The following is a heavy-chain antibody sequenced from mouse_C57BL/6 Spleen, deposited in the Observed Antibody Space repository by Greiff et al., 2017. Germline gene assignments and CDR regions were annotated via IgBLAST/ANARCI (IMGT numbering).Heavy chain of an antibody. CDR2: ISYSGST. J-gene: IGHJ4*01. V-gene: IGHV3-1*01. CDR1: GYSITSGYD. Sequence: VQLKESGPGMVKPSQSLSLTCTVTGYSITSGYDWHWIRHFPGNKLEWMGYISYSGSTNYNPSLKSRISITHDTSKNHFFLKLNSVTTEDTATYYCARGYDYDDYAMDYWGQGTSVTVSS. D-gene: IGHD2-4*01. CDR3: ARGYDYDDYAMDY.